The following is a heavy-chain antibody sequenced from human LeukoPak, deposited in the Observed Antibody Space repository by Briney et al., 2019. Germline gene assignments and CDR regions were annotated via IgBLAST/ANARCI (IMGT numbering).Heavy chain of an antibody. CDR1: GDSIISYY. J-gene: IGHJ5*02. CDR3: ARLQLVRTPDRGWFDP. CDR2: IYTSEST. D-gene: IGHD6-6*01. Sequence: SETLSLTCTVSGDSIISYYWSWIRQPAGKGLEWIGHIYTSESTSYNPSLKSRVTMSVDTSKNQFSLRLSSVTAADTAVYYCARLQLVRTPDRGWFDPWGQGTLVTVSS. V-gene: IGHV4-4*07.